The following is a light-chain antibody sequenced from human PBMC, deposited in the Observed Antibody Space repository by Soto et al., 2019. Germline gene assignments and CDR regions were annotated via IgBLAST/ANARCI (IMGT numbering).Light chain of an antibody. J-gene: IGLJ1*01. CDR3: CSYAGGYTFV. CDR1: SSDVGGYNY. CDR2: DVT. Sequence: QSVLTQPPSVSGSPGQSVTISCTGSSSDVGGYNYVSWYQQHPGKAPKVMIYDVTMRPSGVPHRFSGSKSGNTASLTISGLQAEDEADYYCCSYAGGYTFVFGTGTQLTVL. V-gene: IGLV2-11*01.